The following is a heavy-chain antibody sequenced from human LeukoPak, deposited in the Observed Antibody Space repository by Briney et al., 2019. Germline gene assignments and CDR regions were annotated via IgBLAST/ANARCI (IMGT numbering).Heavy chain of an antibody. Sequence: GGSLRLSYAASGFTFSSYSMNWVRQAPGKGLEWVSSISSSSSYIYYADSVKGRFTISRDNAKNSLYLQMNSLRAEDTAVYYCARGRSSSCYDVDYWGQGTLVTVSS. CDR1: GFTFSSYS. CDR2: ISSSSSYI. CDR3: ARGRSSSCYDVDY. V-gene: IGHV3-21*01. D-gene: IGHD6-13*01. J-gene: IGHJ4*02.